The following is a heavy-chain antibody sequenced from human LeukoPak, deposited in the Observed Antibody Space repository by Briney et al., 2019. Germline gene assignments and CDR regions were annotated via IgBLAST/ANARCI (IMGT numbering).Heavy chain of an antibody. CDR2: ISSISYI. Sequence: PGGSLRLSCAASGFTFSSYSMNWVRQAPGKGLEWVSSISSISYIYYADSAKGRFTISRDTAKNSLYLQMNSLRAEDTAVYYCARDQYGDYALDYWGQGTLVTVSS. J-gene: IGHJ4*02. CDR3: ARDQYGDYALDY. V-gene: IGHV3-21*01. D-gene: IGHD4-17*01. CDR1: GFTFSSYS.